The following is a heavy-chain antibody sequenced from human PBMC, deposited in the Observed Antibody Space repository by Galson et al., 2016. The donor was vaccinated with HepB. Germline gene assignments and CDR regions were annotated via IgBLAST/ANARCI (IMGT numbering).Heavy chain of an antibody. Sequence: QSGAEVKKPGESLKISCKGSGYSFTSYWIAWVRQVPGKGLEWMGIIHPGDSETRYSPSFQGQVTISADKSISTAYLQWSRLKASDTAKYYCARQKGSSWVLFDYWGQGILVTVSS. CDR3: ARQKGSSWVLFDY. CDR1: GYSFTSYW. J-gene: IGHJ4*02. CDR2: IHPGDSET. V-gene: IGHV5-51*01. D-gene: IGHD6-13*01.